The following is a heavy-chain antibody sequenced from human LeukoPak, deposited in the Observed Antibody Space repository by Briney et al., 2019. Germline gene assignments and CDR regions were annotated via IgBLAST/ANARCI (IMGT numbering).Heavy chain of an antibody. J-gene: IGHJ3*02. CDR1: GYTFIDYY. V-gene: IGHV1-2*02. CDR2: IDPDSGGT. Sequence: ASVRVSCKSSGYTFIDYYIHWVREAPGQGLEWMGCIDPDSGGTKFAQQSQGRVTLTRDTSIRTAYMELSRLTSDDTAIYYCAREYSDTSGSKYAFDIWGQGTMVTVSS. CDR3: AREYSDTSGSKYAFDI. D-gene: IGHD3-22*01.